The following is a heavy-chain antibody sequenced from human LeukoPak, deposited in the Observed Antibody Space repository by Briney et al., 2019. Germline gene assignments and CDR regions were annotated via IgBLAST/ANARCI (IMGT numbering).Heavy chain of an antibody. D-gene: IGHD6-19*01. V-gene: IGHV3-30*18. Sequence: GGSLRLSCAASGFTFSGYGMHWVRQAPGKGLEWVALISYDGGNKYYADSVKGRFTIARDNSKNTLYLQMNSLTVEDTAVYYCAKSAAVVYGMDVWGQGTTVTVSS. CDR1: GFTFSGYG. CDR2: ISYDGGNK. J-gene: IGHJ6*02. CDR3: AKSAAVVYGMDV.